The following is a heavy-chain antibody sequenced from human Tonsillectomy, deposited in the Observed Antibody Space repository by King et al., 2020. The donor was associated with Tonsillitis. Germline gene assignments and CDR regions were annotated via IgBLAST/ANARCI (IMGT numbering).Heavy chain of an antibody. CDR3: ARGYYGSGNGLDV. J-gene: IGHJ6*02. CDR1: GDTISDSNW. Sequence: VQLVESGPGLVKPPGTLSLTCAVSGDTISDSNWWTWVRPPSGKGLEWIGQIYHSGSANYNPSLRSRVTMSVDKSKNQFSLRLNSVTAADTAVYWCARGYYGSGNGLDVWGQGTTVTVSS. CDR2: IYHSGSA. D-gene: IGHD3-10*01. V-gene: IGHV4-4*01.